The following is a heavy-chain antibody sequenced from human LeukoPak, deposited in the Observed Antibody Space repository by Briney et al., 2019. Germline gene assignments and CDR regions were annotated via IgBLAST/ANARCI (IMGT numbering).Heavy chain of an antibody. J-gene: IGHJ4*02. CDR2: IRYDGSEG. CDR1: GFTFSTYG. D-gene: IGHD6-19*01. V-gene: IGHV3-30*02. CDR3: AKVGYGWYEVDY. Sequence: GGSLRLSCAATGFTFSTYGMHWVRQAPGKGLDWVAFIRYDGSEGYYADSVKDRFTVSRDNSKNRMYLQMNSLRAEDTAIYYCAKVGYGWYEVDYWGQGTLVTVSS.